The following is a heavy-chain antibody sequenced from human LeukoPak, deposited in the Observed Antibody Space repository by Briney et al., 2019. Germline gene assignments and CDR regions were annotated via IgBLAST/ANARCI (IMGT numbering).Heavy chain of an antibody. CDR1: GGSISSYY. Sequence: PSETLSLTCTVSGGSISSYYWSCIRQPPGKGLEWIGYIYYSGSTKYNPSLKCRVTISVDTSKNQFSLKLSPVTAADTAVYYCARGGGNSFDYWGQGTLVTVSS. J-gene: IGHJ4*02. CDR3: ARGGGNSFDY. V-gene: IGHV4-59*01. CDR2: IYYSGST. D-gene: IGHD4-23*01.